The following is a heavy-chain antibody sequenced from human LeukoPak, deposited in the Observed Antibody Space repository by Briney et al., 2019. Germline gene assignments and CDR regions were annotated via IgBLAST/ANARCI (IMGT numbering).Heavy chain of an antibody. CDR3: ASLTYYYDSSGKYASWFDP. Sequence: SGSTNYNPSLKSRVTISVDTSKNQFSLKLSSVTAADTAVYYCASLTYYYDSSGKYASWFDPWGQGTLVTVSS. D-gene: IGHD3-22*01. CDR2: SGST. J-gene: IGHJ5*02. V-gene: IGHV4-34*01.